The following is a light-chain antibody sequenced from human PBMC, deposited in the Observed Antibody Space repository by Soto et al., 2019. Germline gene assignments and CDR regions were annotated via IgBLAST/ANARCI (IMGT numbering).Light chain of an antibody. V-gene: IGLV1-51*01. CDR3: GTWDSSLGAGGV. J-gene: IGLJ2*01. CDR1: SSNLGNNY. Sequence: QSVLTQPPSVSAAPGQKVSISCSGSSSNLGNNYVSWYQQLPGTAPKLLIYDNNKRPSGIPDRFSGSKSGTSATLGITGLQTGDEADYYCGTWDSSLGAGGVFGGGTKLTVL. CDR2: DNN.